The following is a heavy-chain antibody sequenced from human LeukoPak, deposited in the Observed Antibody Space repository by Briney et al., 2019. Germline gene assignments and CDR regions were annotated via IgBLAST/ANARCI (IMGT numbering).Heavy chain of an antibody. J-gene: IGHJ4*02. CDR1: GFTFSSYA. D-gene: IGHD3-9*01. Sequence: GGSLRLSCAASGFTFSSYAMSWVRQAPGKGLEWVSAISGSGGSTYYADSVKGRFTISRDNSKNTLYLQMNSLRAEDTAVYYCANSLYYDILTGPMGNFDYWGQGTLVTASS. CDR2: ISGSGGST. V-gene: IGHV3-23*01. CDR3: ANSLYYDILTGPMGNFDY.